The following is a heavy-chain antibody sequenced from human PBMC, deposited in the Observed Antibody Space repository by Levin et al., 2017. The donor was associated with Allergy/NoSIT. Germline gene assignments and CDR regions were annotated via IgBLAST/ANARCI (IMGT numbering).Heavy chain of an antibody. Sequence: GESLKISCTASGFTFGDYAMSWVRQAPGKGLEWVGFIRSKAYGGTTEYAASVKGRFTISRDDSKSIAYLQMNSLKTEDTAVYYCTRDEGVVGAHYFDYWGQGTLVTVSS. CDR1: GFTFGDYA. CDR2: IRSKAYGGTT. D-gene: IGHD1-26*01. J-gene: IGHJ4*02. CDR3: TRDEGVVGAHYFDY. V-gene: IGHV3-49*04.